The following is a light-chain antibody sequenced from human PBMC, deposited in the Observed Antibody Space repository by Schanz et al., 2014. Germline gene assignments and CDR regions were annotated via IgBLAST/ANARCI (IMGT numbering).Light chain of an antibody. CDR3: CSYAGSPYV. Sequence: QSALTQPASVSGSPGQSITISCTGTSSDVGGYNYVSWYQQHPGKAPKLMIYDVSNRPSGASNRFSGSKSGNTASLTISGLQAEDDADYYCCSYAGSPYVFGTGTKLTVL. CDR1: SSDVGGYNY. J-gene: IGLJ1*01. V-gene: IGLV2-14*01. CDR2: DVS.